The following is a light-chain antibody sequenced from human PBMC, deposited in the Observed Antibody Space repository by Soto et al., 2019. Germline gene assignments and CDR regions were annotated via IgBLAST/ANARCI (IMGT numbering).Light chain of an antibody. V-gene: IGKV4-1*01. CDR3: NQYYSTPRGFT. CDR1: QSVLYSSNNKNY. J-gene: IGKJ3*01. Sequence: DIVMTQSPDSLAVSLGESATINCKSSQSVLYSSNNKNYLAWYQQKPGQPPKLLIYWASTRESGVTDRFSGSGSGTDFTLTISSLQAEDVAVYDCNQYYSTPRGFTFGPGTKVDIK. CDR2: WAS.